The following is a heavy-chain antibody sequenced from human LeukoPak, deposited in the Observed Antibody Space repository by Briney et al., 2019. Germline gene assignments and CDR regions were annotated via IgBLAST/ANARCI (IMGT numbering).Heavy chain of an antibody. D-gene: IGHD2-15*01. V-gene: IGHV3-11*04. Sequence: GGSLRLSCAASGFTFSDYYMTWIRQAPGKGLEWVSYISSSGTTIYYADSLKGRFTISRDNDKRSLYLQMNSLRGEDTAVYFCARVGGSWELILWGQGTLVTVS. CDR2: ISSSGTTI. CDR1: GFTFSDYY. CDR3: ARVGGSWELIL. J-gene: IGHJ4*02.